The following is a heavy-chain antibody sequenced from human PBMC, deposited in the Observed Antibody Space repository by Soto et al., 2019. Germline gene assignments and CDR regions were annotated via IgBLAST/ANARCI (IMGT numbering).Heavy chain of an antibody. J-gene: IGHJ4*02. V-gene: IGHV3-23*01. CDR2: IDGSGGRT. CDR1: GFSRSAKN. CDR3: AKDPAGMYSCERNKSFDM. D-gene: IGHD1-26*01. Sequence: CVDLGFSRSAKNKSWVHPAPGEGLEWVSGIDGSGGRTCYADSVKGRFTISRDHSQNTVYVQMTSLRAEDPATYSSAKDPAGMYSCERNKSFDMWARGTQVTVS.